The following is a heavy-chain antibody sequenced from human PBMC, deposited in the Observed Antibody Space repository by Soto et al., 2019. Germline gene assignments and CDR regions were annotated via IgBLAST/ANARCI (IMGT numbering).Heavy chain of an antibody. J-gene: IGHJ4*02. CDR3: AREGTYYDILTTYYQYYFDY. CDR2: ISSSSSYI. CDR1: GFTFSSYS. D-gene: IGHD3-9*01. V-gene: IGHV3-21*01. Sequence: PGGSLRLSCAASGFTFSSYSMNWVRQAPGKGLEWVSSISSSSSYIHYADSVKGRFTISRDNAKNSLYLQMNSLRAEDTAVYYCAREGTYYDILTTYYQYYFDYWGQGT.